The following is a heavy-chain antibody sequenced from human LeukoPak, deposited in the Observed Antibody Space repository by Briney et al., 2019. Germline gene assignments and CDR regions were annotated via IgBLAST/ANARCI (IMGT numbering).Heavy chain of an antibody. V-gene: IGHV3-23*01. CDR2: IGDSGFNT. CDR1: GFTFSNYA. J-gene: IGHJ4*02. CDR3: AKENIATPGTYNYYDY. Sequence: GGSLRLSCAASGFTFSNYAMNWVRQAPGKGLEWVSTIGDSGFNTFYADSVKGRFTISRDNSKNTLYLQMSSLRADDTAIYYCAKENIATPGTYNYYDYWGQGTLVTVSS. D-gene: IGHD6-13*01.